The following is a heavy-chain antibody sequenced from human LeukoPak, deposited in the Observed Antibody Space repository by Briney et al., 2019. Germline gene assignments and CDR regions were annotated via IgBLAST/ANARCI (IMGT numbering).Heavy chain of an antibody. V-gene: IGHV5-51*01. CDR2: IYPGDSDT. Sequence: GESLKISCKGSGYSFTSYWIGWVRQMPGKGLEWMGIIYPGDSDTRYSPSLQGQVTISADKSISTAYLQWSSLKASDSAMYYCATNTMFRGIHAFDIWGQGTMVTVPS. D-gene: IGHD3-10*01. CDR1: GYSFTSYW. CDR3: ATNTMFRGIHAFDI. J-gene: IGHJ3*02.